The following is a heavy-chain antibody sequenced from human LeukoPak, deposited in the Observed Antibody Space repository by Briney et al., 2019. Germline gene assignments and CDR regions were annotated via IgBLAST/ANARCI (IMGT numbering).Heavy chain of an antibody. CDR3: ASINDGFDP. V-gene: IGHV4-4*09. Sequence: PSETLSLTCTVSGGSISSYYWSWLRQPPGKGLEWVGYIYTSGSTNYNPSLKSRVTISVDTSKNQFSLKLSSVTAADTAVYYCASINDGFDPWGQGTLVTVSS. D-gene: IGHD1-1*01. J-gene: IGHJ5*02. CDR2: IYTSGST. CDR1: GGSISSYY.